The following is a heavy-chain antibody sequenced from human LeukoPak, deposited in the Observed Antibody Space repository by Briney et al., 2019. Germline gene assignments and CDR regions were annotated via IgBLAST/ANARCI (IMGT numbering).Heavy chain of an antibody. CDR2: FDPEDGET. CDR3: ARAKLSITIFGVVINYFDY. J-gene: IGHJ4*02. V-gene: IGHV1-24*01. Sequence: ASVKVSCKVSGYTLTELSMHWVRQAPGKGLEWMGGFDPEDGETIYAQKFQGRVTITRNTSISTAYMELSSLRSEDTAVYYCARAKLSITIFGVVINYFDYWGQGTLVTVSS. CDR1: GYTLTELS. D-gene: IGHD3-3*01.